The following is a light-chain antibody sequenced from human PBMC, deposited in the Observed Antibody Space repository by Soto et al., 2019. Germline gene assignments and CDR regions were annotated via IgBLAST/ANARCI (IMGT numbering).Light chain of an antibody. CDR2: EVS. CDR1: SSDVGGYNY. J-gene: IGLJ1*01. Sequence: QSVLTQPASVSGSPGQSITISCTGTSSDVGGYNYVSWYQQHPGKAPKLMIYEVSNRPSGVSNRFSGSKSGNTASLTISGLQAEDEAGYYCSSYTDTSTLVFGSGTKLTVL. V-gene: IGLV2-14*01. CDR3: SSYTDTSTLV.